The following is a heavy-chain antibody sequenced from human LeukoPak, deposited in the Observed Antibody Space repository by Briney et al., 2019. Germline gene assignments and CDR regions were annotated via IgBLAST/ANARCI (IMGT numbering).Heavy chain of an antibody. V-gene: IGHV1-2*02. CDR3: ASFEPDAVGATTIESV. Sequence: GASVKVSCKASGYTFTGYYMHWVRQAPGQGLEWMGWINPNSGGTNYAQKFQGRVTMTRDTSISTAYMELSRLRSDDTAVYYCASFEPDAVGATTIESVWGQGTLVTVSS. D-gene: IGHD1-26*01. CDR1: GYTFTGYY. CDR2: INPNSGGT. J-gene: IGHJ4*02.